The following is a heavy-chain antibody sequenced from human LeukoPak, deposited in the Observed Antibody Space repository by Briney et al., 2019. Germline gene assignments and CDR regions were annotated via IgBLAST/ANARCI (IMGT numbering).Heavy chain of an antibody. D-gene: IGHD3-9*01. CDR2: IYSGGST. V-gene: IGHV3-66*01. CDR1: GFTVSSNY. CDR3: AKGEGYDILILARPFDY. Sequence: HPGGSLRLSCAASGFTVSSNYMSWVRQAPGKGLEWVSVIYSGGSTYYADSVKGRFTISRDNSKNTLYLQMNSLRAEDTAVYYCAKGEGYDILILARPFDYWGQGTLVTVSS. J-gene: IGHJ4*02.